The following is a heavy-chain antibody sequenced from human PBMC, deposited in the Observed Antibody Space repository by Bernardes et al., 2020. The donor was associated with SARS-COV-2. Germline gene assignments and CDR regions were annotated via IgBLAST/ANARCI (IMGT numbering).Heavy chain of an antibody. D-gene: IGHD6-6*01. Sequence: AQVKVACKVSGYTLIELSMHWVRQAPGKGLEWMGGFDPEDGETIYAQKFQGRVTMTEDTSTDTAYMELSSLRSEDTAFYYCATGPSIAALGWFDPWGQGTLVTVSS. CDR1: GYTLIELS. V-gene: IGHV1-24*01. J-gene: IGHJ5*02. CDR3: ATGPSIAALGWFDP. CDR2: FDPEDGET.